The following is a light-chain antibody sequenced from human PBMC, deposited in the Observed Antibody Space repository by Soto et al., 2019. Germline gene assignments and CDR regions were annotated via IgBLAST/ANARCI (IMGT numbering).Light chain of an antibody. CDR1: QDIRNY. CDR2: DAS. V-gene: IGKV1-33*01. CDR3: QQYGNLIT. J-gene: IGKJ5*01. Sequence: DLQMTQSPSSLSASIGDRVTITCQASQDIRNYLNWYQQKPGKAPKVLIHDASNLETGVPSRFSGSGSGTDFTFTISSLQPEDIATYYCQQYGNLITFGQGTRLEIK.